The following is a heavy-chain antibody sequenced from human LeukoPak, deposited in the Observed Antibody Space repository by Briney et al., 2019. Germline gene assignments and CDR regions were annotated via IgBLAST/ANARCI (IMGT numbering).Heavy chain of an antibody. CDR2: ISSSSSYI. V-gene: IGHV3-21*01. CDR3: ASLVRATDIVATIVDY. Sequence: GGSLRLSCAASGFTFSSYSMNWVRQAPGEGLEWVSSISSSSSYIYYADSVKGRFTISRDNAKNSLYLQMNSLRAEDTAVYYCASLVRATDIVATIVDYWGQGTLVTVSS. CDR1: GFTFSSYS. J-gene: IGHJ4*02. D-gene: IGHD5-12*01.